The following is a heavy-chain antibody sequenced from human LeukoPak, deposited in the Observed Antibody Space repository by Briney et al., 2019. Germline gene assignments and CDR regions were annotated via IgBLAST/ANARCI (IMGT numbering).Heavy chain of an antibody. D-gene: IGHD2-21*01. J-gene: IGHJ3*02. V-gene: IGHV3-21*01. Sequence: PGGSLRLSCAASAFTFSSYSMNWVRQAPGKGLEWVSSISSSSSYIYYADSVKGRFTISRDNAKNSLYLQMNSLKAEDTAVYYCARLFPVVDDAFDIWGQGTMVTVSS. CDR3: ARLFPVVDDAFDI. CDR1: AFTFSSYS. CDR2: ISSSSSYI.